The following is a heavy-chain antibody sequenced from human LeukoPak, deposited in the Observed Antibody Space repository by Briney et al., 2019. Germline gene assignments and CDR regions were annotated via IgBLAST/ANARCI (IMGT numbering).Heavy chain of an antibody. Sequence: PTGGSLRLSCAASGFTFRRHGMHWVRQAPGKGLAWVAVIWYDGSNKYYADSVKGRFTISRDNSKNTLYLQMNSLRVEDTAVYYCARDLEGYYGMDVWGQGTTVIVSS. CDR1: GFTFRRHG. CDR2: IWYDGSNK. V-gene: IGHV3-33*01. J-gene: IGHJ6*02. CDR3: ARDLEGYYGMDV.